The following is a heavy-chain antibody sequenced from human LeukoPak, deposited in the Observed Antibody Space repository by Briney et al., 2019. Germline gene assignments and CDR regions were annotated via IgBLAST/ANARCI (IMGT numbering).Heavy chain of an antibody. CDR3: ARVVVGSAAGTYYYYGMDV. Sequence: SETLSLTCTVSGGSISSYYWSWIRQPPGKGLEWIGYIYYSGGTNYNPSLKSRVTISVDTSKNQFSLKLSSVTAADTAVYYCARVVVGSAAGTYYYYGMDVWGQGTTVTVSS. CDR2: IYYSGGT. D-gene: IGHD6-13*01. CDR1: GGSISSYY. J-gene: IGHJ6*02. V-gene: IGHV4-59*01.